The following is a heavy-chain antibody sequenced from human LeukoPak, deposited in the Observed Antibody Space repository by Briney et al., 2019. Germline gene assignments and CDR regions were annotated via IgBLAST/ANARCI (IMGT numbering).Heavy chain of an antibody. Sequence: KASETPSLTCTVSGGSISSYYWSWIRQPPGKGLEWIGYIYYSGSTNYNPSLKSRVTISVDTSKNQFSLKLSSVTAADTAVCYCARQSVVVMDYYGMDVWGQGTTVTVSS. CDR1: GGSISSYY. D-gene: IGHD3-22*01. V-gene: IGHV4-59*08. J-gene: IGHJ6*02. CDR2: IYYSGST. CDR3: ARQSVVVMDYYGMDV.